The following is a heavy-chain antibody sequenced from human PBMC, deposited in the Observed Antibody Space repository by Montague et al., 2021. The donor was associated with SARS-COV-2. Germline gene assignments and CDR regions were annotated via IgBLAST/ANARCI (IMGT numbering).Heavy chain of an antibody. CDR3: AKDLLDCSRDACYFYYYYGIDV. J-gene: IGHJ6*02. CDR2: ISANGDDT. D-gene: IGHD2-15*01. CDR1: GFTFDDYA. Sequence: SLRLSCAASGFTFDDYAMHWVRQAPGKGLEWLALISANGDDTFYADSVEGRVAISRDRNSHSLVLQMSGLRPEDSALYFCAKDLLDCSRDACYFYYYYGIDVWGQGTTVTVSS. V-gene: IGHV3-43*02.